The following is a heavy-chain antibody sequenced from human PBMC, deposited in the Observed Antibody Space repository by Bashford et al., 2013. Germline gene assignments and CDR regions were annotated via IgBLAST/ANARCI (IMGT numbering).Heavy chain of an antibody. CDR1: GFTFDDYG. CDR2: INWNGGSA. CDR3: ARGLLEKRHFDWLLFH. V-gene: IGHV3-20*04. J-gene: IGHJ4*02. Sequence: GSLRLSCAASGFTFDDYGMTWVRQAPGKGLDGVSSINWNGGSASYADSVKGRFTISADKSISTAYLQWSSLKASDSATYFCARGLLEKRHFDWLLFHWGQGTLVTVSS. D-gene: IGHD3-9*01.